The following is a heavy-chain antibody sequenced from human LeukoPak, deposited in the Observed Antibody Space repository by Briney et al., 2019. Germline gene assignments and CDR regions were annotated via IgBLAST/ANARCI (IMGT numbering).Heavy chain of an antibody. Sequence: PSETLSLTCTVSGGSISSYYWSWIRQPAGKGLEWIGRIYTSGSTNYNPSLKSRVTMSVDTSKNQFSLKLSSVTAADTAVYYCARDQMVRGVITSLFIAGPGYGMDVWGKGTTVTVSS. D-gene: IGHD3-10*01. J-gene: IGHJ6*04. CDR1: GGSISSYY. CDR2: IYTSGST. V-gene: IGHV4-4*07. CDR3: ARDQMVRGVITSLFIAGPGYGMDV.